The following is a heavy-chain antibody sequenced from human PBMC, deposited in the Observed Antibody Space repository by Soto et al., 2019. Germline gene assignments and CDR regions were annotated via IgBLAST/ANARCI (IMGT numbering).Heavy chain of an antibody. CDR2: VHYSGNT. CDR1: GYSISSGYH. Sequence: SETLSLTCTVYGYSISSGYHWAWIRQPPGKGLEWLGSVHYSGNTYYNPSLKSRLTISVDKSKNQFSLNLSSVTAADTAVYYCARQDRVVAEGRWFDPWGQGTLVTVSS. V-gene: IGHV4-38-2*02. CDR3: ARQDRVVAEGRWFDP. J-gene: IGHJ5*02. D-gene: IGHD2-15*01.